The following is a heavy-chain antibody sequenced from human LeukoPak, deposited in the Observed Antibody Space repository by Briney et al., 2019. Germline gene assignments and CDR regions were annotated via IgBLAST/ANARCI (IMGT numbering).Heavy chain of an antibody. V-gene: IGHV1-2*02. J-gene: IGHJ1*01. Sequence: GASVKVSCKTSGYTFTGHQIHWVRQAPGEGLEWMGWINPNTGASHYVQKFQGRVIMTRDTSLRTAYMELSSLRSDDTAVYYCARSHDWELLPFYWGQGTLVTVSS. CDR3: ARSHDWELLPFY. CDR2: INPNTGAS. D-gene: IGHD1-7*01. CDR1: GYTFTGHQ.